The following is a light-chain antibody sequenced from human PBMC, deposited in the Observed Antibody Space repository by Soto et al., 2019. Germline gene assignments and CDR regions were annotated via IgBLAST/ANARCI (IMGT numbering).Light chain of an antibody. Sequence: QSVLTQPASVSGSPGQSITISCTGTGNDVGSYNLVSWYQQHPGAVPKLIIYEDTKRPSGVSHRFSGSKSGSTASLTISGLRTEDEANYYCCSFGGSNSLIFGGGTKVTVL. J-gene: IGLJ2*01. CDR3: CSFGGSNSLI. CDR1: GNDVGSYNL. CDR2: EDT. V-gene: IGLV2-23*01.